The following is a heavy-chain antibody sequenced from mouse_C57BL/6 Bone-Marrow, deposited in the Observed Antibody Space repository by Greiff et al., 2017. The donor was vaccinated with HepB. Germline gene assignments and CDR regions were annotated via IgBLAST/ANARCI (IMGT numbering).Heavy chain of an antibody. CDR1: GFTFSDYG. J-gene: IGHJ4*01. D-gene: IGHD1-1*01. CDR2: ISSGSSTI. V-gene: IGHV5-17*01. CDR3: ARRGYYGSSPYYAMDY. Sequence: EVKVVESGGGLVKPGGSLKLSCAASGFTFSDYGMHWVRQAPEKGLEWVAYISSGSSTIYYADTVKGRFTISRDNAKNTLFLQMTSLRSEDTAMYYCARRGYYGSSPYYAMDYWGQGTSVTVSS.